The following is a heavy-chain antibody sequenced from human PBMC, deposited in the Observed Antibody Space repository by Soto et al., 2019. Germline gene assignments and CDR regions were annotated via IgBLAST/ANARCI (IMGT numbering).Heavy chain of an antibody. Sequence: PSETLSLTCAVSGGSISSSNWWSWVRQPPGKGLEWIGEIYHSGSTNYNPSLKSRVTISVDKSKNLFSLKLCSVTAADTAVYYFARVLFVCYGDYGYYYYGMDVWGQGTTVTVSS. CDR3: ARVLFVCYGDYGYYYYGMDV. CDR1: GGSISSSNW. J-gene: IGHJ6*02. V-gene: IGHV4-4*02. D-gene: IGHD4-17*01. CDR2: IYHSGST.